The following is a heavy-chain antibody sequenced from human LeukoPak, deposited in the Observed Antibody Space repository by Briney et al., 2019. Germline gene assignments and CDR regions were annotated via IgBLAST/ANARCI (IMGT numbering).Heavy chain of an antibody. V-gene: IGHV4-34*01. CDR3: ARHGSGSSTFGY. CDR2: INHSGST. CDR1: GGSFSGYY. D-gene: IGHD1-26*01. Sequence: SETLSHTCAVYGGSFSGYYWSWIRQPPGKGLEWIGEINHSGSTNYNPSLKSRVTISVDTSKNQFSLKLSSVTAADTAVYYCARHGSGSSTFGYWGQGTLVTVSS. J-gene: IGHJ4*02.